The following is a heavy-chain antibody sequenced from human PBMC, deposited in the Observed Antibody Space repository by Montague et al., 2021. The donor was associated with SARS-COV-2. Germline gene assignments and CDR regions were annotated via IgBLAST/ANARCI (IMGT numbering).Heavy chain of an antibody. D-gene: IGHD6-13*01. CDR1: GASFSDYS. Sequence: SETLSLTCAVYGASFSDYSWTWVRQAPGEGLAWIGEVNPGGSNNYNPSLMSRVSISVDTSKSQFSLTLRSVTAADSAIYYCARGSTSSWKQKIRENRRISRATSYFHYCVRDVGGQGTTVVVSS. V-gene: IGHV4-34*01. J-gene: IGHJ6*02. CDR3: ARGSTSSWKQKIRENRRISRATSYFHYCVRDV. CDR2: VNPGGSN.